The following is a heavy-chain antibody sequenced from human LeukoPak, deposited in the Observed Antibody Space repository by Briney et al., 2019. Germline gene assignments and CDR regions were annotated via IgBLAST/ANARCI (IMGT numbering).Heavy chain of an antibody. CDR1: GGTFSSYA. CDR2: IIPIFGTA. D-gene: IGHD6-19*01. J-gene: IGHJ4*02. Sequence: SVKVSCKASGGTFSSYAISWVRQTPGQGLEWMGRIIPIFGTANYAQKFQGRVTITTDESTSTAYMELSSLRSEDTAVYYCAREVAGEAGDWGQRTLVTVSS. CDR3: AREVAGEAGD. V-gene: IGHV1-69*05.